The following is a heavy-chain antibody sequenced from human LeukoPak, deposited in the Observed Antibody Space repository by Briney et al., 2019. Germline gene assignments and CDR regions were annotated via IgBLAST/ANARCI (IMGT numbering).Heavy chain of an antibody. CDR3: ARAPFPYDSSGYYFDY. D-gene: IGHD3-22*01. V-gene: IGHV4-39*07. CDR2: IYYSGST. CDR1: GGSISSSSYY. J-gene: IGHJ4*02. Sequence: SETLSLTCTVSGGSISSSSYYWGWIRQPPGKGLEWIGSIYYSGSTYYNPSLKSRVTTSVDTSKNQLSLKLSSVTAADTAVYYCARAPFPYDSSGYYFDYWGQGTLVTVSS.